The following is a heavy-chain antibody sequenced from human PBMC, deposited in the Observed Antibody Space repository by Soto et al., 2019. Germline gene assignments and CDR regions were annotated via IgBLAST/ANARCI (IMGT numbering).Heavy chain of an antibody. J-gene: IGHJ4*02. CDR2: INPDGSAT. Sequence: LRLSCAASGFTFSSYWMHWVRQAPGKGLVWVSRINPDGSATNYADSVKGRFTISRDNAKNTLYLQMNSLRAEDTAVFYCGRGGSDSPMAPGYWGQGALVTVS. D-gene: IGHD5-18*01. V-gene: IGHV3-74*01. CDR1: GFTFSSYW. CDR3: GRGGSDSPMAPGY.